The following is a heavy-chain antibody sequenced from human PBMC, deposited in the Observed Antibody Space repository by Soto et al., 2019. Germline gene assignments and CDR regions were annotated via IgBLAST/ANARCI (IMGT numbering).Heavy chain of an antibody. V-gene: IGHV1-3*04. CDR1: GYTFTSYA. J-gene: IGHJ4*02. CDR2: INTGNGST. Sequence: QVQLVQSGAEEEKPGASVKVSCKPSGYTFTSYAMHWVRQAPGQRREWMGWINTGNGSTKYSHKFQGRVTVTRDATAGTAYSELSSPRAEGTAVSYCASSIAVGTALDYWGQGTLVTVSS. CDR3: ASSIAVGTALDY. D-gene: IGHD2-21*02.